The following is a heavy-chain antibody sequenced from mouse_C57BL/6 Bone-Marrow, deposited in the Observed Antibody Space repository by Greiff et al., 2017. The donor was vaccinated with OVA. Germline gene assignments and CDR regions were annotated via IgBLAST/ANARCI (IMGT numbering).Heavy chain of an antibody. D-gene: IGHD1-1*01. Sequence: QVQLQQPGAELVKPGASVKLSCKASGYTITSYWMHWVKQRPGQGLEWIGMIHPNSGSTNYNEKFKSKATLTVDKSSSTAYMQLSSLTSEDSAVYYCARWRFTTVVATDYWGQGTTLTVSS. V-gene: IGHV1-64*01. CDR2: IHPNSGST. J-gene: IGHJ2*01. CDR3: ARWRFTTVVATDY. CDR1: GYTITSYW.